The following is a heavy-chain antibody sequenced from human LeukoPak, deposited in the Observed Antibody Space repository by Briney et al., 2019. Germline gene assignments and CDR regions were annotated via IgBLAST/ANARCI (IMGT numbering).Heavy chain of an antibody. CDR3: ARVSSSSWYAAIDY. Sequence: ASVKVSCKASGYTFTTYGISWVRQAPGQGLEWMGWISTYSGATNYVQNLQGRVTMTTDTSTTTAYMELRSLRADDTAVYYCARVSSSSWYAAIDYGGQGTLVTVSA. J-gene: IGHJ4*02. V-gene: IGHV1-18*01. CDR1: GYTFTTYG. D-gene: IGHD6-13*01. CDR2: ISTYSGAT.